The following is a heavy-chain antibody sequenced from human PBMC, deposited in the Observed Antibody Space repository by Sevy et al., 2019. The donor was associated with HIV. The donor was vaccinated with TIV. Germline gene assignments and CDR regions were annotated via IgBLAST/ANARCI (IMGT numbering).Heavy chain of an antibody. J-gene: IGHJ4*02. CDR1: GFTFSSYS. V-gene: IGHV3-48*02. CDR3: ARDRRNYDILTGYRGIDY. CDR2: ISSSSSTI. Sequence: GGSLRLSCAASGFTFSSYSMNWVRQAPGKGLEWVSYISSSSSTIYYADSVKGRFTISRDNAKNSLYLQMNSLRDEETAVYYCARDRRNYDILTGYRGIDYCGQGTLVTVSS. D-gene: IGHD3-9*01.